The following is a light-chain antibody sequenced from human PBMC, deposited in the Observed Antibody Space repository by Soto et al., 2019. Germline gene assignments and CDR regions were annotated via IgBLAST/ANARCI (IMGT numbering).Light chain of an antibody. CDR1: QSLSTDY. CDR3: QQYGSSTST. J-gene: IGKJ2*01. Sequence: DIVLTQSPGTLSLSPGERATLSCWASQSLSTDYLAWYQQKPGQPPRLLIYGAFSRATGIPDRFSGSGSGTDCTLTISRLEPEDFAVYYCQQYGSSTSTFGQGTKLEIK. V-gene: IGKV3-20*01. CDR2: GAF.